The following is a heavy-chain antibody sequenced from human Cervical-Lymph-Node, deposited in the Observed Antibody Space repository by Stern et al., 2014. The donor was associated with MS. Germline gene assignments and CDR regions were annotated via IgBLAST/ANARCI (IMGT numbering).Heavy chain of an antibody. J-gene: IGHJ4*02. CDR1: GGSISSTVYS. CDR2: IYTSGST. V-gene: IGHV4-61*02. D-gene: IGHD2-21*02. Sequence: QVQLQESGPGLVKPSQSLSLTCTVSGGSISSTVYSWSWLRQPAVKGLEWIGRIYTSGSTNYNPSLKSRVTISVDKSKNQFSLHLSSVTAADTAVYYCARSEVVTAYFDYWGQGTLVTVSS. CDR3: ARSEVVTAYFDY.